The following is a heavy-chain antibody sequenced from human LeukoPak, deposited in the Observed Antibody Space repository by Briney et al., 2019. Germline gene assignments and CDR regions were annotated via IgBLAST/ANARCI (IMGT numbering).Heavy chain of an antibody. Sequence: GGSLRLSCAASGFTFSSYGMHWVRQAPGKGLEWVAFVRYEGGNKYYADSVKGRFSISRDNSKNTLSLQMNSLRAEDTAVYYCAKDSEVTNFEYWGQGTLVTVSS. CDR1: GFTFSSYG. J-gene: IGHJ4*02. V-gene: IGHV3-30*02. CDR3: AKDSEVTNFEY. D-gene: IGHD4-11*01. CDR2: VRYEGGNK.